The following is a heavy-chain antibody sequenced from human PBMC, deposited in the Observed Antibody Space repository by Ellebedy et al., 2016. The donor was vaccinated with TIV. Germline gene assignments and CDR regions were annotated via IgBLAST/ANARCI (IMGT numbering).Heavy chain of an antibody. Sequence: ASVKVSCKASGYTFTGYYMHWVRQAPGQGLEWMGWINPNSGGTNYAQKFQGRVTMTRDTSISTAYMELSRLRSDDTAVYYCARGRKADRNWFDPWGQGTLVTVSS. V-gene: IGHV1-2*02. CDR1: GYTFTGYY. CDR3: ARGRKADRNWFDP. CDR2: INPNSGGT. J-gene: IGHJ5*02.